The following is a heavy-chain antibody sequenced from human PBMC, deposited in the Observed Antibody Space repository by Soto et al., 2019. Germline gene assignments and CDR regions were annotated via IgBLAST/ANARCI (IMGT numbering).Heavy chain of an antibody. CDR2: IKRDGSEQ. CDR1: GFSFSLYW. J-gene: IGHJ5*02. CDR3: ARDKTTYESVSGEDL. Sequence: PGGSLRLSCEGSGFSFSLYWMSWVRQAPGKGLEWVANIKRDGSEQYYADSVKGRFTISRDNAKNSLLLEINSLKAEDTAVYYCARDKTTYESVSGEDLWGPGTLVTVSS. V-gene: IGHV3-7*03. D-gene: IGHD3-9*01.